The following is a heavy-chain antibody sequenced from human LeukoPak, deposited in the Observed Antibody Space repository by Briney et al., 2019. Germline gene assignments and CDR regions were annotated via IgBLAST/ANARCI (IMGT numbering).Heavy chain of an antibody. V-gene: IGHV1-18*01. CDR3: ARGLYYYDSSGYYSPSWFDP. J-gene: IGHJ5*02. Sequence: ASVKVSCKASGYTFTSYGISWVRQAPGQGLEWMGWISAYNGDTNYAQKLQGRVTMTTDTSASTAYMELRSLRSDDTAVYYCARGLYYYDSSGYYSPSWFDPWGQGTLVTVSS. D-gene: IGHD3-22*01. CDR1: GYTFTSYG. CDR2: ISAYNGDT.